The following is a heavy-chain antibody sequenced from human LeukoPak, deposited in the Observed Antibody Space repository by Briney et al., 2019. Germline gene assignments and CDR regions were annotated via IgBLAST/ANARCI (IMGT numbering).Heavy chain of an antibody. J-gene: IGHJ6*03. V-gene: IGHV3-30-3*01. CDR2: ISYDGSNK. CDR3: ARDFGNDYYYYMDV. Sequence: GRSLRLSCAASGFTFSRHAMHWVRQAPGKGLEWVAVISYDGSNKYYAESVKGRFTISRDNSKNTLYLQMNSLRAEDTAVYSCARDFGNDYYYYMDVWGKGTTVIVSS. D-gene: IGHD4-23*01. CDR1: GFTFSRHA.